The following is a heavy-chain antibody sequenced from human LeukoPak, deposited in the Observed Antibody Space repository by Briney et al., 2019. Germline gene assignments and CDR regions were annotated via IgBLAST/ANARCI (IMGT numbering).Heavy chain of an antibody. Sequence: GGSLGLSCAASGFTFDDYAMHWVRQAPGKGLEWASLISWDGGSTYYADSVKGRFTISRDNSKNSLYLQMNSLRAEDTALYYCAKDSAAVARQFDYWGQGTLVTVSS. CDR1: GFTFDDYA. V-gene: IGHV3-43D*03. J-gene: IGHJ4*02. CDR3: AKDSAAVARQFDY. CDR2: ISWDGGST. D-gene: IGHD6-19*01.